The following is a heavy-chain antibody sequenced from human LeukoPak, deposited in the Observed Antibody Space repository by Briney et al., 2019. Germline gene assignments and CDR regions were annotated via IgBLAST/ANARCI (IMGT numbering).Heavy chain of an antibody. CDR3: ARTLGGKTPNGMDY. Sequence: PSQTLSLTCTVSGGSISSGSYYWSWIRQHPGKGLEWIGYIYYSGSTYYNPSLKSRVTISVDTSKNQFSLKLSSVTAADTAVYYCARTLGGKTPNGMDYWGQGTLVTVSS. D-gene: IGHD4-23*01. CDR2: IYYSGST. J-gene: IGHJ4*02. V-gene: IGHV4-31*03. CDR1: GGSISSGSYY.